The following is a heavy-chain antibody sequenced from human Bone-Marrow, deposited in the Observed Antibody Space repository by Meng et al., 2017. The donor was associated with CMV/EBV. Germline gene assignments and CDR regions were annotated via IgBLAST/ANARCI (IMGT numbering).Heavy chain of an antibody. D-gene: IGHD1-14*01. J-gene: IGHJ5*02. CDR3: AREVLGMSITP. Sequence: GSLKISCAASVFTFSSYWMHWVRQAPGKGLVWVSRINSDGSSTIYADSVKGRFTISRDNAKKTLYLQMDSLRAGDTAVYYCAREVLGMSITPWGQGTLVTVSS. CDR2: INSDGSST. CDR1: VFTFSSYW. V-gene: IGHV3-74*01.